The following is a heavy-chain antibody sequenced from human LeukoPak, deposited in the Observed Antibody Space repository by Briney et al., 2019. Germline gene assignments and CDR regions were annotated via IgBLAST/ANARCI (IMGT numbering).Heavy chain of an antibody. CDR3: GRAIAATAGFGRFDP. CDR1: GGSISSGGYS. D-gene: IGHD6-25*01. J-gene: IGHJ5*02. V-gene: IGHV4-30-2*01. CDR2: IYHSGST. Sequence: SQTLSLTSAVCGGSISSGGYSWSWIRQPPGKGLEWIGYIYHSGSTCYTPSLKSRVTISVDRSKNQFSLKLSSVTAADTAVYYCGRAIAATAGFGRFDPWGQGTLVTVSS.